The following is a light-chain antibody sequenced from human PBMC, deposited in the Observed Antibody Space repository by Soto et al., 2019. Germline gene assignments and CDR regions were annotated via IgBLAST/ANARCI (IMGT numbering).Light chain of an antibody. Sequence: EIVLTQSPATLSLSPGERATLSCRASQSVRSYLAWYQKKPGQSPRLLIYDTSNRATDIPARFSGSGSGTDFTHTMSSLAPEDFAIYYCQQRNSWPLTFGGGTKVEIK. CDR1: QSVRSY. J-gene: IGKJ4*01. CDR2: DTS. V-gene: IGKV3-11*01. CDR3: QQRNSWPLT.